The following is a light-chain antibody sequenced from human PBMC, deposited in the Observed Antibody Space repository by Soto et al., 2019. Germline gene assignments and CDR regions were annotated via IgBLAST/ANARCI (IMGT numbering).Light chain of an antibody. Sequence: DIQMTQSPSSLSASVGDRVTITCRASQSVNRNLHWYQQRPGKAPKLLISGASSLQSGVPSRFSGSGSGTDFTLTISSLQPEDFATYYCQRSLITQYSFGQGTKLEIK. CDR3: QRSLITQYS. CDR1: QSVNRN. CDR2: GAS. J-gene: IGKJ2*03. V-gene: IGKV1-39*01.